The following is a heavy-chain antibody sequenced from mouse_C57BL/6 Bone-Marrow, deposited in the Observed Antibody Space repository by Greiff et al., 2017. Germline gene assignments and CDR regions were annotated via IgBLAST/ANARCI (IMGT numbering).Heavy chain of an antibody. CDR2: IFPGSGST. D-gene: IGHD1-1*01. V-gene: IGHV1-75*01. Sequence: VQLQQSGPELVKPGASVKISCKASGYTFTDYYINWVKQRPGQGLEWIGWIFPGSGSTYYNEKFKGKATLTVDKSSSTAYMLLSSLTSEDSAVYFCARGATVVAVNWYFDVWGTGTTVTVSS. J-gene: IGHJ1*03. CDR3: ARGATVVAVNWYFDV. CDR1: GYTFTDYY.